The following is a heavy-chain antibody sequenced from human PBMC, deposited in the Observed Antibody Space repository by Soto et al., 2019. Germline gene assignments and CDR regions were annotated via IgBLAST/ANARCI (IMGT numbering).Heavy chain of an antibody. D-gene: IGHD3-3*01. CDR3: ARARRDRITIFGVPSGVGWFDP. Sequence: GGSLRLSCAASGFTFSSYEMNWVRQAPGKGLEWVSYISSSGSTIYYADSVKGRFTISRDNAKNSLYLQMNSLRAEDTAVYYCARARRDRITIFGVPSGVGWFDPWGQGTLVTVS. CDR2: ISSSGSTI. CDR1: GFTFSSYE. J-gene: IGHJ5*02. V-gene: IGHV3-48*03.